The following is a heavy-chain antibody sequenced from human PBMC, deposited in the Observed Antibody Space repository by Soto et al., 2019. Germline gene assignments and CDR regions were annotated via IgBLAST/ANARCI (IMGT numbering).Heavy chain of an antibody. V-gene: IGHV1-18*04. CDR3: ARDRVAGIWGDAFDI. J-gene: IGHJ3*02. Sequence: ASVKVSCKTSGYTFTNHGINWVRQAPGQGPEWMGWINPYNANTNYAQKLQGRVTMTTETSTSTAYMDLRSLTSDDTAVYYCARDRVAGIWGDAFDIWGQGTMVTVSS. CDR1: GYTFTNHG. CDR2: INPYNANT. D-gene: IGHD3-16*01.